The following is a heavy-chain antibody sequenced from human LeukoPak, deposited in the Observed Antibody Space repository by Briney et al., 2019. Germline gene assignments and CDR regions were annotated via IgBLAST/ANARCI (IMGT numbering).Heavy chain of an antibody. V-gene: IGHV1-2*02. CDR3: ARADLGIGTYYFDY. J-gene: IGHJ4*02. CDR1: GYTFTGYY. CDR2: INPNSGGT. Sequence: ASVKVSCKASGYTFTGYYMRWVRQAPGQGLEWMGWINPNSGGTNYAQKFQGRVTMTRDTSISTAYMELSRLRSDDTAVYYCARADLGIGTYYFDYWGQGTLVTVSS. D-gene: IGHD1-26*01.